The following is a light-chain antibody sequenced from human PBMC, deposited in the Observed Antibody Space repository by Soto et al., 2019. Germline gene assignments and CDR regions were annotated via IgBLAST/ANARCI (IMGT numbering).Light chain of an antibody. CDR1: SSDVGAYNY. CDR2: EVS. CDR3: SSYTSSSTLGV. J-gene: IGLJ1*01. Sequence: QSALTQPASVSGSPGQSITISCTGTSSDVGAYNYVSWYQQHPGKAPKLMIYEVSNRPSGVSNRFSGSKSGRTASLTISGLQAEDEADYYCSSYTSSSTLGVFGTGTKVPS. V-gene: IGLV2-14*01.